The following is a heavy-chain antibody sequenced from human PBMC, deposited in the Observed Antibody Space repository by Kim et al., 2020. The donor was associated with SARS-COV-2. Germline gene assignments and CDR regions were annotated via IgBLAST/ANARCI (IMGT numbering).Heavy chain of an antibody. J-gene: IGHJ5*02. V-gene: IGHV1-3*01. Sequence: ASVKVSCKASGYTFTSYAMHWVRQAPGQRLEWMGWINAGNGNTKYSQKFQGRVTITRDTSASTAYMELSSLRSEDTAVYYCARTPIWGATTSWFDPWGQGTLVTVSS. D-gene: IGHD1-26*01. CDR2: INAGNGNT. CDR1: GYTFTSYA. CDR3: ARTPIWGATTSWFDP.